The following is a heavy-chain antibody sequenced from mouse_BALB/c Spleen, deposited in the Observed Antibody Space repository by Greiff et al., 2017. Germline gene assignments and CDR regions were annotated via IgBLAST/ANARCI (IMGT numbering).Heavy chain of an antibody. CDR2: ISSGSSTI. J-gene: IGHJ3*01. CDR3: ARSYYGNDGFAY. D-gene: IGHD2-9*01. V-gene: IGHV5-17*02. Sequence: EVMLVESGGGLVQPGGSRKLSCAASGFTFSSFGMHWVRQAPEQGLEWVAYISSGSSTIYYADTVKGRFTIARDNPKNTLFLQMTSLRSEDTAMYYCARSYYGNDGFAYWGQGTLVTVSA. CDR1: GFTFSSFG.